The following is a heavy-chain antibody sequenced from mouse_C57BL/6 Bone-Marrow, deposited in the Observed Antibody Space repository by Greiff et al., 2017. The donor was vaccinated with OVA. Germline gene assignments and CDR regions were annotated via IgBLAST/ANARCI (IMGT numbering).Heavy chain of an antibody. CDR3: ARDRGVTVDY. J-gene: IGHJ4*01. D-gene: IGHD2-5*01. Sequence: EVKVVESGGGLVKPGGSLKLSCAASGFTFSSYAMSWVRQTPEKRLEWVATISDGGSYTYYPDNVKGRFTISRDNAKNNLYLQMSHLKSEDTAMYYCARDRGVTVDYWGQGTSVTVSS. V-gene: IGHV5-4*01. CDR1: GFTFSSYA. CDR2: ISDGGSYT.